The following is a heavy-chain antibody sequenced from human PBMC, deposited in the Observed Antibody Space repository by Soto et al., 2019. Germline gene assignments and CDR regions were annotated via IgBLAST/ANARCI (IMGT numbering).Heavy chain of an antibody. CDR2: MNPNSGNT. D-gene: IGHD6-13*01. Sequence: ASVKVSCKASGYTFTSYDINWVRQATGQGLEWMGWMNPNSGNTGYAQKFQGRVTMTRNTSISTAYMELSSLRSEDTAVYYCARGLGVAADLDGMEVWGQGTTVNVSS. CDR3: ARGLGVAADLDGMEV. V-gene: IGHV1-8*01. CDR1: GYTFTSYD. J-gene: IGHJ6*01.